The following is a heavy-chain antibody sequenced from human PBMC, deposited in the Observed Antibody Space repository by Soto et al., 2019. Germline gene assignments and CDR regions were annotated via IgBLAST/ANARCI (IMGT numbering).Heavy chain of an antibody. D-gene: IGHD3-10*01. Sequence: QVQLVQSVAEVKKPGASVKVSCKASGYTFTSYGISWVRQAPGQGLEWMGWISAYNGNTNYAQKLQGRVTMTTDTSTSTAYMELRSLRSDDTAVYYCARDPARMVRGVIIENWFDPWGQGTLVTVSS. CDR1: GYTFTSYG. CDR2: ISAYNGNT. J-gene: IGHJ5*02. V-gene: IGHV1-18*01. CDR3: ARDPARMVRGVIIENWFDP.